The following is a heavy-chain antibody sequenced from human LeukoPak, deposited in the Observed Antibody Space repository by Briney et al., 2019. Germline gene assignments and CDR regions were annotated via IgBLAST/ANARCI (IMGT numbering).Heavy chain of an antibody. D-gene: IGHD1-26*01. CDR3: ARNPIVGATTWFDP. V-gene: IGHV3-48*03. CDR1: GSTFGSYE. Sequence: HPGGSLRLSCATSGSTFGSYEMNWVRQAPGKGLEWVSYISSSSRIIYYADSVKGRFTISRDNAKESLYLQMNSLRAEDTAVYYCARNPIVGATTWFDPWGQGTLVTVSS. CDR2: ISSSSRII. J-gene: IGHJ5*02.